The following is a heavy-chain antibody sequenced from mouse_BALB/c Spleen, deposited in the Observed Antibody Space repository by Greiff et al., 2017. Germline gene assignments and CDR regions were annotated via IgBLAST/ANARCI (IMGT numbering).Heavy chain of an antibody. V-gene: IGHV1-54*01. D-gene: IGHD2-4*01. Sequence: QVQLQQSGAELVRPGTLVKVSCKASGYAFTNYLIEWVKQRPGQGLEWIGVINPGSGGTNYNEKFKGKATLTADKSSSTAYMQLSSLTSDDSAVYFCARRTMITTWFAYWGQGTLVTVSA. CDR2: INPGSGGT. J-gene: IGHJ3*01. CDR1: GYAFTNYL. CDR3: ARRTMITTWFAY.